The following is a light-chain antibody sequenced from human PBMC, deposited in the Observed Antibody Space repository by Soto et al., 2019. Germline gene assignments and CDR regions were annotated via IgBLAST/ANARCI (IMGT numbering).Light chain of an antibody. Sequence: EIVLTQSPGTLSLSPGERATLSCRASQSVSSIYLAWYQQKPGQAPRLLIYGASSRATGIPDRFSGSWSGTDFTLTISRLEPEDFAVYYCQQYGSSPKTFGQGTKVDIK. CDR2: GAS. CDR3: QQYGSSPKT. V-gene: IGKV3-20*01. CDR1: QSVSSIY. J-gene: IGKJ1*01.